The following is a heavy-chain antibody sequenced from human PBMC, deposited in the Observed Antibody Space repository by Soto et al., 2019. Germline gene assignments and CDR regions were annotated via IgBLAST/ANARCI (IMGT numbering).Heavy chain of an antibody. J-gene: IGHJ4*02. D-gene: IGHD1-26*01. CDR2: VYYNGNT. CDR1: GGSTSSSSYQ. Sequence: QLQLQESGPGLVKPSETLSLTCTVSGGSTSSSSYQWVWIRQPPGKGLEWIGNVYYNGNTYYNPSLKSPLTKSVDTSNTHFSLKVKSVTAADTAVYYCARLSGSYNDRYFDYWGQGTLVTVSS. CDR3: ARLSGSYNDRYFDY. V-gene: IGHV4-39*02.